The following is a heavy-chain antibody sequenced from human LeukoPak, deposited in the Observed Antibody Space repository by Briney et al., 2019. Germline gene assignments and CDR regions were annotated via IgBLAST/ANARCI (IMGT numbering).Heavy chain of an antibody. V-gene: IGHV3-74*03. CDR3: VRGREVRGRSMDV. CDR1: GFTFSSYW. J-gene: IGHJ6*04. Sequence: GGSLRLSRAASGFTFSSYWMHWVRQAPGKGLVWVSRLRSSGNGTTYADSVKGRFTISRDNAKNTLFLQMNSLRIEDTAVYYCVRGREVRGRSMDVWGKGTTVIVSP. D-gene: IGHD3-10*01. CDR2: LRSSGNGT.